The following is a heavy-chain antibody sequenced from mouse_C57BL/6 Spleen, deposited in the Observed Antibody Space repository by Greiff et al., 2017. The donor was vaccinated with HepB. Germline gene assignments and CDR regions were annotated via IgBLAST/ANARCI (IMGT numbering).Heavy chain of an antibody. CDR3: ARKGWLLPHWYFDV. J-gene: IGHJ1*03. D-gene: IGHD2-3*01. CDR1: GFSLTSYA. V-gene: IGHV2-9-1*01. CDR2: IWTGGGT. Sequence: VQLQQSGPGLVAPSQSLSITCTVSGFSLTSYAISWVRQPPGKGLEWLGVIWTGGGTNYNSALKSRLSISKDNSKSQVFLKMNSLQTDDTARYYCARKGWLLPHWYFDVWGTGTTVTVSS.